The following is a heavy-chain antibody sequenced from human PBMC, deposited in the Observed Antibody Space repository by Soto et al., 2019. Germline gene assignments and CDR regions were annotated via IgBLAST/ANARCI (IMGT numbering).Heavy chain of an antibody. CDR1: GFTFSNYD. D-gene: IGHD6-13*01. V-gene: IGHV3-23*01. J-gene: IGHJ4*02. CDR2: ISGSGGST. Sequence: EVQLLESGGGLVQPGGSLRLSCAASGFTFSNYDVTWVRQAPGKGLEWVSTISGSGGSTYYADSVKGRFTISRDDSKNTLYLQMNSLRAEDTAVYYCAKDQGSSWYEIDYWGQGTLVTVSP. CDR3: AKDQGSSWYEIDY.